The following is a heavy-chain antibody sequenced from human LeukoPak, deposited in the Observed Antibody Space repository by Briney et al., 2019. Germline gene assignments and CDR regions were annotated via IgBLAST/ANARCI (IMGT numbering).Heavy chain of an antibody. Sequence: AGGSLRLSCAASGFTFSSYAMSWVRQAPGKGLEWVSAISGSGGSKYYADSVKGRFTISRDNSKNTLYLQMNSLRAEDTAVYYCAKGNFWTPYYYDSSGYYYDAFDYWGQGTLVTVSS. CDR3: AKGNFWTPYYYDSSGYYYDAFDY. D-gene: IGHD3-22*01. CDR1: GFTFSSYA. J-gene: IGHJ4*02. CDR2: ISGSGGSK. V-gene: IGHV3-23*01.